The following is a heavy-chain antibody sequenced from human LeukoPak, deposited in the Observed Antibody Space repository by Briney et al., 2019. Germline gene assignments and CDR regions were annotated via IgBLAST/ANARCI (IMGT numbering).Heavy chain of an antibody. J-gene: IGHJ4*02. CDR2: IIPIFGTA. Sequence: GSSVKVSCKASGGTFSSYAISWVRQAPGQGLEWMGGIIPIFGTANYAQKFQGRVTITADESTSTAYMELSSLRSEDTAVYYCATLKYCSSTSCYPNDYWGQGTLVTVSS. V-gene: IGHV1-69*01. CDR1: GGTFSSYA. D-gene: IGHD2-2*01. CDR3: ATLKYCSSTSCYPNDY.